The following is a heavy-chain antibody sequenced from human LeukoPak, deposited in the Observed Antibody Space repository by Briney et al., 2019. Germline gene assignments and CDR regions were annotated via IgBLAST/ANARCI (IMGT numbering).Heavy chain of an antibody. CDR3: AKGYCSGSCYNGLDY. V-gene: IGHV3-30*02. Sequence: GGSLRLSCAASGFTFSTYGMHWVRQAPGKGLEWVAFIRFDGTNKYYADSVKGRFAISRDSSKNTLYLQMNSLRAEDTAVYYCAKGYCSGSCYNGLDYWGQGTLVTVST. CDR1: GFTFSTYG. J-gene: IGHJ4*02. CDR2: IRFDGTNK. D-gene: IGHD2-15*01.